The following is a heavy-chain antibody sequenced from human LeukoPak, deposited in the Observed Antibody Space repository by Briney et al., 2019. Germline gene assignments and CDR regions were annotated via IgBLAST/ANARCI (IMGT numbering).Heavy chain of an antibody. Sequence: PSETLSLTCTHSGGSLSGSYWSWIPQPLEKGLEWIGYTYYSGSTNYNPSLKSRVTISVDTSKNQFSLKLSSVTAADTAVYYCARAGYSSSWYHAFDIWGQGTMVTVSS. D-gene: IGHD6-13*01. CDR2: TYYSGST. CDR1: GGSLSGSY. V-gene: IGHV4-59*01. CDR3: ARAGYSSSWYHAFDI. J-gene: IGHJ3*02.